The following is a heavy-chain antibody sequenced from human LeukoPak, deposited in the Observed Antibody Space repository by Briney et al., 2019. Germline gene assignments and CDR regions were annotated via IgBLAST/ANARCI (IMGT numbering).Heavy chain of an antibody. CDR1: GGSISSGGYY. Sequence: SETLSLTCTVSGGSISSGGYYWSWIRQHPGKGLEWIGYIYYSGSTYYNPSLKSRVTISVDTSKNQFSLKLSSVTAADTAVYYCARRQHYGDYVDYWGQGTLVTVSS. CDR3: ARRQHYGDYVDY. V-gene: IGHV4-31*03. J-gene: IGHJ4*02. D-gene: IGHD4-17*01. CDR2: IYYSGST.